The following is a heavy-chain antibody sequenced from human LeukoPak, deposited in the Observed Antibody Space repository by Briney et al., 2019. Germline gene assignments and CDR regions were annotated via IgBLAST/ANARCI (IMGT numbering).Heavy chain of an antibody. CDR3: ARDGILWFGELPNYGMDV. CDR2: IYTSGST. D-gene: IGHD3-10*01. J-gene: IGHJ6*02. Sequence: PSETLSLTCTVSGVSISSYYWSWIRQPAGKGLEWIGRIYTSGSTNYNPSLKSRVTMSVDTSKNQFSLKLSSVTAADTAVYYCARDGILWFGELPNYGMDVWGQGTTVTVSS. CDR1: GVSISSYY. V-gene: IGHV4-4*07.